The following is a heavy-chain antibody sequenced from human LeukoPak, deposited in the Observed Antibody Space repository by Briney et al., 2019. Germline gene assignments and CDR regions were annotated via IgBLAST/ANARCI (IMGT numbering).Heavy chain of an antibody. D-gene: IGHD3-9*01. J-gene: IGHJ6*02. CDR3: ARSIGLTGGGVDL. CDR2: ITNGGSTI. V-gene: IGHV3-11*01. Sequence: NSGGSLRLSCAASGFTFSDYNMNWIRQAPGKGLEWVSYITNGGSTIHHADSVKGRFTISRDNAKKTLYLQMNSLRAEDTAVYYCARSIGLTGGGVDLWAQGTTVTVSS. CDR1: GFTFSDYN.